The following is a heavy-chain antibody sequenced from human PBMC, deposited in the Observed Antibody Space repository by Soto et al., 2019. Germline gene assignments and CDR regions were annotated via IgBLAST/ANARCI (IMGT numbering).Heavy chain of an antibody. V-gene: IGHV3-33*01. CDR2: IWYDGSNK. CDR3: ARDMVTLRDTENWFDP. J-gene: IGHJ5*02. D-gene: IGHD5-18*01. Sequence: GGSLRLSCAASGFTFSSYGMHWVRQAPGKGLEWVAVIWYDGSNKYYADSVKGRFTISRDNSKNTLYLQMNSLRAEDTAVYYCARDMVTLRDTENWFDPWGQGTLVTVSS. CDR1: GFTFSSYG.